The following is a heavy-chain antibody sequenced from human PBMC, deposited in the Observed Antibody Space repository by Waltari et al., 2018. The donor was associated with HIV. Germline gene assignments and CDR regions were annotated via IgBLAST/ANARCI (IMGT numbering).Heavy chain of an antibody. J-gene: IGHJ4*02. V-gene: IGHV3-15*01. CDR2: MKSKTDGGTT. CDR3: TRTHLLGFFDY. CDR1: GFTFSNAW. Sequence: EVQLVESGGGLVKPGGSLRLSCAASGFTFSNAWMSWVRQAPGKGLEWVGRMKSKTDGGTTDYAAPVKGRFTISRDDSKNTLYLQMNSLKTEDTAVYYCTRTHLLGFFDYWGQGTLVTVSS.